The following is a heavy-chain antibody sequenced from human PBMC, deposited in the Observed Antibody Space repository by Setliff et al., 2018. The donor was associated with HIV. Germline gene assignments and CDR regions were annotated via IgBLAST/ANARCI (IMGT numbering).Heavy chain of an antibody. CDR1: GGSISSSSYY. J-gene: IGHJ4*02. CDR3: ARLGWELLPHYFDY. D-gene: IGHD1-26*01. CDR2: IYYSGST. Sequence: LSLTCTVSGGSISSSSYYWGWIRQPPGKGLEWIGSIYYSGSTYYNPSLKSRVTISVDTSKNQFSLKLSSVTAADTAVYYCARLGWELLPHYFDYWGQGTLVTVSS. V-gene: IGHV4-39*01.